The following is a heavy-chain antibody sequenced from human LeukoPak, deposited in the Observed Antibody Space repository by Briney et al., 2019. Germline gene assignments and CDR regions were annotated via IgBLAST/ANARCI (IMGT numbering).Heavy chain of an antibody. D-gene: IGHD3-22*01. CDR1: GFTFSSYA. CDR2: IPYDGSNK. CDR3: ARDPETYYYDSTALGWFDP. Sequence: GGSLRLSCAASGFTFSSYAMHWVRQAPGKGLEWVAVIPYDGSNKYYADSVKGRFTISRDNSKNTLYLQMNSLRAEDTAVYYCARDPETYYYDSTALGWFDPWGQGTLVTVSS. V-gene: IGHV3-30-3*01. J-gene: IGHJ5*02.